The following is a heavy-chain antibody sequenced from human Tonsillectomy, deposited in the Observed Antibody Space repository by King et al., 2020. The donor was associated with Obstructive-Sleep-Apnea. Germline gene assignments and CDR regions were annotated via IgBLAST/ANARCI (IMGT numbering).Heavy chain of an antibody. D-gene: IGHD3-10*01. CDR1: GFTVSTSY. J-gene: IGHJ6*02. CDR2: IYIGGSA. V-gene: IGHV3-53*04. Sequence: VQLVESGGGLVQPGGALRLSCAVSGFTVSTSYMSWVRQAPGKGLEWVSGIYIGGSAYYADSVQGPFTVSRHNSKNTLYLEMTSLRAEDTAVYYCARYQLVRGVVFDGMGVWGQGTTVTVSS. CDR3: ARYQLVRGVVFDGMGV.